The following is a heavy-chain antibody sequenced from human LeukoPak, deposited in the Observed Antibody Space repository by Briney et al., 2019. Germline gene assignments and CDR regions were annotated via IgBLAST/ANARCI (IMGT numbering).Heavy chain of an antibody. J-gene: IGHJ4*02. V-gene: IGHV3-53*01. CDR3: GVNSDY. CDR1: GFTVSSSY. D-gene: IGHD4-23*01. CDR2: IYSGGIT. Sequence: GGSLRLSCAASGFTVSSSYMSWVRQAPGKGLEWVSVIYSGGITYYADSVKGRFTISRDNSKNTMYLQMNSLRAEDTAVYYCGVNSDYWGQGTLVTVSS.